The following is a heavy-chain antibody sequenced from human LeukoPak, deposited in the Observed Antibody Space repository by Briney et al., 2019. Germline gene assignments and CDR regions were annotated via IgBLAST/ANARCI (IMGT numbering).Heavy chain of an antibody. CDR3: ARQGDGYCTSTNCLFFFDY. Sequence: NSSETLSLTCTVSGASISGSSDHWGWIRQPPGKGLEWIGTFSYSGGTSYNPSLRSRVSISVDTSKNQFSLNLSYVTAADTAVYYCARQGDGYCTSTNCLFFFDYWGQGTLVTVSS. D-gene: IGHD2-2*03. V-gene: IGHV4-39*01. CDR2: FSYSGGT. CDR1: GASISGSSDH. J-gene: IGHJ4*02.